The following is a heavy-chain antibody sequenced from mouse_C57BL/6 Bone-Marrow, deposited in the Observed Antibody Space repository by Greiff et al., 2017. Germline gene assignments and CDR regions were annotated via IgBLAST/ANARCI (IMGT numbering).Heavy chain of an antibody. J-gene: IGHJ4*01. V-gene: IGHV5-17*01. CDR1: GFTFSDYG. CDR3: ARGRYYAMDY. CDR2: ISSGSSTI. Sequence: DVKLVESGGGLVKPGGSLKLSCAASGFTFSDYGMHWVRQAPEKGLEWVAYISSGSSTIYYADTVKGRFTISRDNAKNTLFLQMTSLRSEDTAMYYCARGRYYAMDYWGQRTSVTVSS.